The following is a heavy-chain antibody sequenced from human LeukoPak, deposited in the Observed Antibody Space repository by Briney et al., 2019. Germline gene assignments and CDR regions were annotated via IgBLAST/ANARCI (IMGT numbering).Heavy chain of an antibody. CDR2: IWYDGSNK. J-gene: IGHJ4*02. V-gene: IGHV3-30*02. Sequence: GGSLRLSCAASGFTFSSYGMHWVRQAPGKGLEWVAVIWYDGSNKYYADSVKGRFTISRDNSKNTVYLQMNSLRAEDTAVYYCAAPGVPAATYYFDYWGQGTLVTVSS. CDR3: AAPGVPAATYYFDY. D-gene: IGHD2-2*01. CDR1: GFTFSSYG.